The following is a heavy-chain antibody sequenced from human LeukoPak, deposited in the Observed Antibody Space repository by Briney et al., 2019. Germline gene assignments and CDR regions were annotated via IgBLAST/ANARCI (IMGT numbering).Heavy chain of an antibody. CDR1: GGSISSGGYS. CDR2: IYHSGST. J-gene: IGHJ4*02. V-gene: IGHV4-30-2*01. D-gene: IGHD4-17*01. Sequence: SETLSLTCAVSGGSISSGGYSWSWIRQPPGKGLEWIGYIYHSGSTYYNPSLKSRVTISVDRSKNQLSLKLSSVTAADTAVYYCARGSNYGDYPTQYYFDYWGQGTLVTVSS. CDR3: ARGSNYGDYPTQYYFDY.